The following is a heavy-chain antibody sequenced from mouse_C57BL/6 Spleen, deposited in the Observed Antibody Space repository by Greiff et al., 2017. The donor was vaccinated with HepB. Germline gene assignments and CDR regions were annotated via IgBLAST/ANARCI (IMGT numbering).Heavy chain of an antibody. D-gene: IGHD3-2*02. Sequence: QVQLKESGAELVRPGTSVKMSCKASGYTFTNYWIGWAKQRPGHGLEWIGDIYPGGGYTNYNEKFKGKATLTADKSSSTAYMQFSSLTSEDSAIYYCAREAQAEAMDYWGQGTSVTVSS. CDR2: IYPGGGYT. V-gene: IGHV1-63*01. J-gene: IGHJ4*01. CDR1: GYTFTNYW. CDR3: AREAQAEAMDY.